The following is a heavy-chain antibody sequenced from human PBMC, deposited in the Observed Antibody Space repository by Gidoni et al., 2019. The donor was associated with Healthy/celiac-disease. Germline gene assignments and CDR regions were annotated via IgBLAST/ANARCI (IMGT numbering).Heavy chain of an antibody. V-gene: IGHV3-21*01. D-gene: IGHD1-26*01. Sequence: EVQLVESGGGLVKPGGSLRLSCAASGFTFSSYSMNWVRQAPGKGLEWVSYISSSSSYIYYADSVKGRFTISRDNAKNSLYLQMNSLRAEDTAVYYCARDEAGAWGDPLDHFDYWGQGTLVTVSS. CDR1: GFTFSSYS. J-gene: IGHJ4*02. CDR2: ISSSSSYI. CDR3: ARDEAGAWGDPLDHFDY.